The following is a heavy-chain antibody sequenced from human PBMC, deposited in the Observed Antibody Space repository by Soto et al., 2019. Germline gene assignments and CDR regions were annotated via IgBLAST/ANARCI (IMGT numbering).Heavy chain of an antibody. J-gene: IGHJ4*02. CDR2: MNPSTGST. Sequence: QVQLVQSGAEVKKPGASVKVSCKASGYTFTSYDIKWVRQATGQGLEWMGWMNPSTGSTGFAQKFQGRVTMISNTSISTAYLERSSLTSADTAVYYCARGRLVAGTVDYWGQGTLVTVSS. CDR3: ARGRLVAGTVDY. D-gene: IGHD1-7*01. CDR1: GYTFTSYD. V-gene: IGHV1-8*01.